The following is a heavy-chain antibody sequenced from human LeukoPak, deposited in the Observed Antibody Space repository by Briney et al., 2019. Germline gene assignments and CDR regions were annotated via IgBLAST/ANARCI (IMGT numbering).Heavy chain of an antibody. CDR3: AKGSYYYDSADYFDY. J-gene: IGHJ4*02. D-gene: IGHD3-22*01. Sequence: PGGSLRLSCAASGFTFSSYAMSWVRQAPGKGLEWVSTLSGSGGNTYYADSVKGRVTISRDNSKNTLYLQMNSLRAGDTAVYHCAKGSYYYDSADYFDYWGQGTLVTVSS. CDR1: GFTFSSYA. CDR2: LSGSGGNT. V-gene: IGHV3-23*01.